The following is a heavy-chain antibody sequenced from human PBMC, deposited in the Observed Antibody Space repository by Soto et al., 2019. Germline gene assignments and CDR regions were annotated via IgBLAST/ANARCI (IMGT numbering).Heavy chain of an antibody. Sequence: PGGSLRLSCAASGFTFGDYAMHWVRQAPGKGLEWVSGISWNSGSIGYADSVKGRFTISRDNAKNSLYLQMNSLRAEDTALYYCAKAGAPIAVAELDYWGQGTLVTVSS. D-gene: IGHD6-19*01. CDR3: AKAGAPIAVAELDY. V-gene: IGHV3-9*01. CDR1: GFTFGDYA. CDR2: ISWNSGSI. J-gene: IGHJ4*02.